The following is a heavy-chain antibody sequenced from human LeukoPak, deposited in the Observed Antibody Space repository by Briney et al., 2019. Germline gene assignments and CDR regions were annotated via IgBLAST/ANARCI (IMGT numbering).Heavy chain of an antibody. J-gene: IGHJ3*02. V-gene: IGHV1-69*04. CDR2: IIPILGIA. D-gene: IGHD3-22*01. Sequence: SVKVSCKASGGTFSSYAISWVRQAPGQGLEWMGRIIPILGIANYAQKFQGRVTITADKSTSTAYMELSSLRSEDTAVYYCARGSVTMIVARNAFDIWGQGTMVTVS. CDR3: ARGSVTMIVARNAFDI. CDR1: GGTFSSYA.